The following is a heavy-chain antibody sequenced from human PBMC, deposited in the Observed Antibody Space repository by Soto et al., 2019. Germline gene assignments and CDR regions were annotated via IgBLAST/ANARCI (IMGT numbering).Heavy chain of an antibody. J-gene: IGHJ4*02. CDR1: RFTFRSYG. D-gene: IGHD1-1*01. CDR3: ATDQLSLLNYDY. CDR2: VWYDGSNK. V-gene: IGHV3-33*01. Sequence: QVQLVESGGDVVQPGRSLRLSCAASRFTFRSYGMHWVRQAPGKGLEWVAVVWYDGSNKYYADSVKGRFTISRDNSENTLYLQMNSLRAEDTAVYYCATDQLSLLNYDYWGQGTLVTVSS.